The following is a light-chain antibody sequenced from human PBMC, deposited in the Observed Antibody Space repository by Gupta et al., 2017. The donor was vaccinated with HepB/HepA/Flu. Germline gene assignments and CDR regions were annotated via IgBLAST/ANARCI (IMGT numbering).Light chain of an antibody. CDR1: QNIITW. V-gene: IGKV1-5*03. CDR3: QQYNTYWT. J-gene: IGKJ1*01. CDR2: KAS. Sequence: DIQMTQSPSTLSASVGDRVTITCRASQNIITWLAWCQQRPGKAPKLLIYKASSLESGVPSRFSGSGSGTEFTLTISSLQPDDFATYYCQQYNTYWTFGQGTKVEIK.